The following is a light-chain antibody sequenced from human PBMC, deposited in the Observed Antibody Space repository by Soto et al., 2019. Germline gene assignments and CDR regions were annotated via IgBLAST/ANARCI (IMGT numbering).Light chain of an antibody. J-gene: IGKJ4*01. CDR1: ESINRY. CDR2: GAS. CDR3: QQYITWPLT. V-gene: IGKV3-15*01. Sequence: EKVTTESPATLSVSPAAEATLSSMATESINRYLAWYQQKPGQAPRLLIHGASYRATGIPDRFSGRGSGTEFTLAISRLQSEDLAVYYCQQYITWPLTFGGGTKVDI.